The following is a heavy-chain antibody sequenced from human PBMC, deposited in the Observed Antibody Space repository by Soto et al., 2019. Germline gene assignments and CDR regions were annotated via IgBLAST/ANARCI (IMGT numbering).Heavy chain of an antibody. CDR3: ARGRGYYYDSSGYKACYFDH. CDR2: IYYSGST. J-gene: IGHJ4*02. V-gene: IGHV4-31*03. CDR1: GGSISSGGYY. Sequence: SETLSLTCTVSGGSISSGGYYWSWIRQHPGKGLEWIGYIYYSGSTYYNPSLKSRVTISVDTSKNQFSLKLSSVTAADTAVYYCARGRGYYYDSSGYKACYFDHWGQGTLVTVSS. D-gene: IGHD3-22*01.